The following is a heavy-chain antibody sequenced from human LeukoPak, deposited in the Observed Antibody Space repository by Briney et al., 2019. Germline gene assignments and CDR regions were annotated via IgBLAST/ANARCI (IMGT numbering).Heavy chain of an antibody. Sequence: PSETLSLTCTVSGDSISSYYWSWSRQPPGKGLKWIGYIYYSGSTKYNPSLKSRITISLDTSKKQFSLKLSSVTAADTAVYYCARDTKGYSSSWYLSRLDYWGQGTLVTVSS. CDR3: ARDTKGYSSSWYLSRLDY. J-gene: IGHJ4*02. V-gene: IGHV4-59*12. CDR2: IYYSGST. CDR1: GDSISSYY. D-gene: IGHD6-13*01.